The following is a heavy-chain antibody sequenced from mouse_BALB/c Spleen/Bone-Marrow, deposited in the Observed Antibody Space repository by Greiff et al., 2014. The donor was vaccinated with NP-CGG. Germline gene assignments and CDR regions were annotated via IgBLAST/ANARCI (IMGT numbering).Heavy chain of an antibody. D-gene: IGHD2-10*02. J-gene: IGHJ4*01. CDR2: ISDGGTYT. CDR1: GFIFGAFS. CDR3: VRSGERYGAMDY. V-gene: IGHV5-4*02. Sequence: DVKLVESGGALGNLGGPRNLPCAASGFIFGAFSLCWFAKIRERRLGWVATISDGGTYTYYPDSVKGRFTISRDNAKNNLYLQMSSLKSEDTAMFYCVRSGERYGAMDYWGQGTSVTVSS.